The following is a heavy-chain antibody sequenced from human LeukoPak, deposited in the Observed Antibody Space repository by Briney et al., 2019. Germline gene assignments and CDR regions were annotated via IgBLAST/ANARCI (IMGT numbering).Heavy chain of an antibody. V-gene: IGHV4-59*01. CDR3: ARGPYSYDSSGAFDI. J-gene: IGHJ3*02. Sequence: SQTLSLTCTVSGGSISPYYWSWIRQPPGKGLEWIGYIYYTGNTNYNPSLKSRVTISVDTSKNQFSLKLSSVTAADTAVYYCARGPYSYDSSGAFDIWGQGTMVTVSS. D-gene: IGHD3-22*01. CDR1: GGSISPYY. CDR2: IYYTGNT.